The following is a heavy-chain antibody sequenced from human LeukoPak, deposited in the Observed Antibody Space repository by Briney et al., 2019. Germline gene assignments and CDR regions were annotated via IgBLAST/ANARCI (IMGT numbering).Heavy chain of an antibody. V-gene: IGHV3-21*01. CDR1: GFTFSSYS. CDR2: ISSSSSYM. D-gene: IGHD3-10*01. CDR3: ARSLPTWFREPMPFDY. J-gene: IGHJ4*02. Sequence: GGPLRLSCAASGFTFSSYSMNWVRQAPGKGLEWVSSISSSSSYMYYADSVKGRFTISRDNAKNSLYLQMNSLRAEDTAVYYCARSLPTWFREPMPFDYWGQGTLVTVSS.